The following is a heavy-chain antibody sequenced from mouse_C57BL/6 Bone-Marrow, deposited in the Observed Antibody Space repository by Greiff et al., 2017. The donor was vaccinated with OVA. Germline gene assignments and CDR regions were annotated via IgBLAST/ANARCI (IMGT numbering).Heavy chain of an antibody. V-gene: IGHV1-54*01. CDR1: GYAFTNYL. CDR2: INPGSGGT. D-gene: IGHD3-2*02. CDR3: ARVRSSGYVAWFAY. J-gene: IGHJ3*01. Sequence: VKLQESGAELVRPGTSVKVSCKASGYAFTNYLIEWVQQRPGQGLEWIGVINPGSGGTNYNEKFKGKATLTADKSSSTAYMQLSSLTSEDSAVYFCARVRSSGYVAWFAYWGQGTLVTVSA.